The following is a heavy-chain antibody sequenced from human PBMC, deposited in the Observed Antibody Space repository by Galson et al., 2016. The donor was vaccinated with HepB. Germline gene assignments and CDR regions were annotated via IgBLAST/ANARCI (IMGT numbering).Heavy chain of an antibody. CDR1: GFIFGDYA. V-gene: IGHV3-49*03. D-gene: IGHD2-15*01. CDR2: IRSKAYGGTT. CDR3: TRERAFHCSSSSCSPYYGVDV. Sequence: SLRLSCAASGFIFGDYAMSWFRQAPGKGLEWVSFIRSKAYGGTTNYDASVKGRFTISRDDSKSIAYLQMNSLKTEDSAVHYCTRERAFHCSSSSCSPYYGVDVWGQGTTVTVSS. J-gene: IGHJ6*02.